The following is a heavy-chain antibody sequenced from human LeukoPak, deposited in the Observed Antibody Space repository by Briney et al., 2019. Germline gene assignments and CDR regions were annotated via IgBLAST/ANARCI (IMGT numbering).Heavy chain of an antibody. D-gene: IGHD3-10*01. V-gene: IGHV3-30*18. Sequence: GGSLRLSCAASGFTFSSYGMHWVRQAPGKGLEWVAAISYDGSNKYYADSVKGRFTISRDNSKNTLYLQMNSLRAEDTAVYYCAKDDGSGSYSTYYYGMDVWGQGTTVTVSS. CDR2: ISYDGSNK. CDR3: AKDDGSGSYSTYYYGMDV. J-gene: IGHJ6*02. CDR1: GFTFSSYG.